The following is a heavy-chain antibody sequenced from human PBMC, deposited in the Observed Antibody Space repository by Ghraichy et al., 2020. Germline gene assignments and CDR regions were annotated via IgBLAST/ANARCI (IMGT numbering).Heavy chain of an antibody. CDR1: GYSITSVYY. J-gene: IGHJ3*02. CDR2: IYHSGST. CDR3: ARRLRGEAFDI. Sequence: SQTLSLTCAVSGYSITSVYYWGWIRQPLGKGLEWIGSIYHSGSTYYNPSLKSRVTISVDMSKNQFSLKLSSVTAADTAVYYCARRLRGEAFDIWGQGTMVIVSS. V-gene: IGHV4-38-2*01. D-gene: IGHD3-16*01.